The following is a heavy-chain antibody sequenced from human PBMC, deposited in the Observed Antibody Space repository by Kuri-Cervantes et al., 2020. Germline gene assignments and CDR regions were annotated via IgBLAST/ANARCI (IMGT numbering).Heavy chain of an antibody. CDR1: GGSISSGGYS. V-gene: IGHV4-30-2*02. J-gene: IGHJ5*02. Sequence: LRLSCAVSGGSISSGGYSWSWIRQPPGKGLEWIGYIYHSGSTYDNPSLKSRVTISVDTSKNQFSLKLSSVTAADTAVYYCATERITMVRGVTWFDPWGQGTLVTVSS. CDR2: IYHSGST. CDR3: ATERITMVRGVTWFDP. D-gene: IGHD3-10*01.